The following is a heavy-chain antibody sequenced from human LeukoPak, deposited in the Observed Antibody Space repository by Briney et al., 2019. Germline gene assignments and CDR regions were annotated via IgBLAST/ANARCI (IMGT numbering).Heavy chain of an antibody. CDR1: GFTFSGSA. J-gene: IGHJ2*01. CDR2: IRNKAHNYVK. V-gene: IGHV3-73*01. Sequence: PGGSLRLSCATSGFTFSGSAIHWVRQAAGKGLEWVGRIRNKAHNYVKTYDASLKGRFTISRDDASNTAFLQMNSLETEDTAIYYCVRQGDYRHWYFDLWGSGAPVTVSS. CDR3: VRQGDYRHWYFDL. D-gene: IGHD4-17*01.